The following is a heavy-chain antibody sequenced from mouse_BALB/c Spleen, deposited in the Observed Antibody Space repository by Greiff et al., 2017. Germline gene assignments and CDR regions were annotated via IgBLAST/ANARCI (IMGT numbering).Heavy chain of an antibody. D-gene: IGHD2-12*01. CDR3: ARSSYYGYDYYAMDY. CDR2: INPYYGST. Sequence: EVQLQQTGPELVKPGASVKISCKASGYSFTDYIMLWVKQSHGKSLEWIGNINPYYGSTSYNLKFKGKATLTVDKSSSTAYMQLNSLTSEDSAVYYCARSSYYGYDYYAMDYWGQGTSVTVSS. V-gene: IGHV1-39*01. CDR1: GYSFTDYI. J-gene: IGHJ4*01.